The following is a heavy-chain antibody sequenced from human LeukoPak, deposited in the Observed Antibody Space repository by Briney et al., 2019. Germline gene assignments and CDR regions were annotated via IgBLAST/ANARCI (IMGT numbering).Heavy chain of an antibody. CDR3: ARDKNPEWLTVVGYYFDY. J-gene: IGHJ4*02. D-gene: IGHD3-3*01. CDR2: IIPIFGTA. V-gene: IGHV1-69*13. CDR1: GGTFSSYA. Sequence: SVKVSCKASGGTFSSYAISWVRQAPGQGLEWMGGIIPIFGTANYAQKFQGRVTITADESTSTAYMELSSLRSEDTVVYYCARDKNPEWLTVVGYYFDYWGQGTLVTVSS.